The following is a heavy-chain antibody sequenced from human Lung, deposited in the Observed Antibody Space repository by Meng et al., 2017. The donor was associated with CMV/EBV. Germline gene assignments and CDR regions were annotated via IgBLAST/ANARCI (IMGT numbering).Heavy chain of an antibody. J-gene: IGHJ4*02. CDR3: ASRYRLFVDY. CDR2: NNPLLGIA. V-gene: IGHV1-69*10. D-gene: IGHD1-14*01. Sequence: SVXVSCEASGGSFSSYASSWVRQAPGQGLEWMGGNNPLLGIANYAQKFESRVTITADKSTSKAYMELSSMRSEDTAVYYCASRYRLFVDYWGQGTLVTVSS. CDR1: GGSFSSYA.